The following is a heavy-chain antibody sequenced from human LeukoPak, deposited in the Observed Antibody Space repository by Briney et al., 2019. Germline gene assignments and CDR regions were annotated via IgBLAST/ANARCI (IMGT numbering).Heavy chain of an antibody. V-gene: IGHV1-8*01. Sequence: ASVKASCKASGYTFTSYDINWVRQATGQGLEWMGWMNPNSGNTGYAQKFQGRVTMTRNTSINTAYMELSSLRSEDTAVYYCARGILWFGDDVWGKGTTVTISS. J-gene: IGHJ6*04. CDR3: ARGILWFGDDV. CDR1: GYTFTSYD. CDR2: MNPNSGNT. D-gene: IGHD3-10*01.